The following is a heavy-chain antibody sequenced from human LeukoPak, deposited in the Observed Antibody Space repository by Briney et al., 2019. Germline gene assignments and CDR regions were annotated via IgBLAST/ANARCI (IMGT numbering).Heavy chain of an antibody. Sequence: PSETLSLTCTVSGYSISSGYYWGWIRQPPGKGLEWIGTIYHSGNTYYNPSLASRVIILVDTSKNEFSLQLGSGTAADTAVYYCARGYSSSSSSPYYYYMDVWGRGATVTVSS. CDR3: ARGYSSSSSSPYYYYMDV. CDR1: GYSISSGYY. V-gene: IGHV4-38-2*02. J-gene: IGHJ6*03. D-gene: IGHD6-6*01. CDR2: IYHSGNT.